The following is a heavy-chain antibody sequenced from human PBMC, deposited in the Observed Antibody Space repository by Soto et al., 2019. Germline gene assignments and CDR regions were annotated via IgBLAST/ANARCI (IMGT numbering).Heavy chain of an antibody. Sequence: EVQLVESGGGLVQPGGSLRLSCAASGFTFSNYWMHWVRQAPGKGLVWVSRVDSDGTGTTYADSVKGRFTISRDNAKNTLYLQMNSLRAEDTGVYYCARSLKYDSSGYYPGAFDIWGQGTMVTVSS. D-gene: IGHD3-22*01. CDR1: GFTFSNYW. V-gene: IGHV3-74*01. CDR3: ARSLKYDSSGYYPGAFDI. J-gene: IGHJ3*02. CDR2: VDSDGTGT.